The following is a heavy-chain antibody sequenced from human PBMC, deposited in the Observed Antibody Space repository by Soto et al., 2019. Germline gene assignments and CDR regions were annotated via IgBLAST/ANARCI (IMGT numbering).Heavy chain of an antibody. CDR1: GFTFSSYS. J-gene: IGHJ3*02. CDR2: ISSSSSYI. Sequence: GGSLRLSCAASGFTFSSYSMNWVRQAPGKGLEWVSSISSSSSYIYYADSVKGRFTISRDNAKNSLYLQMNSLRAEDTAVYYCARGGDYYDSSGYYYVTPGAFDICGQGTMVTV. CDR3: ARGGDYYDSSGYYYVTPGAFDI. V-gene: IGHV3-21*01. D-gene: IGHD3-22*01.